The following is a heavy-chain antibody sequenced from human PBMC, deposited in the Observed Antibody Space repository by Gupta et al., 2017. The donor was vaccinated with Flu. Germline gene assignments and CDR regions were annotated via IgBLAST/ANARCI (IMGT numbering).Heavy chain of an antibody. CDR1: GFTFSSYW. V-gene: IGHV3-7*04. CDR2: IKQDGSEK. J-gene: IGHJ3*02. Sequence: EVQLVESGGGLVQPGGSLRLSCAASGFTFSSYWMSWVRQAPGKGLEWVANIKQDGSEKYYVDSVKGRFTISRDNAKNSLYLQMNSLRAEDTAVYYCARENNSSGYYGDAFDIWGQGTMVTVSS. CDR3: ARENNSSGYYGDAFDI. D-gene: IGHD3-22*01.